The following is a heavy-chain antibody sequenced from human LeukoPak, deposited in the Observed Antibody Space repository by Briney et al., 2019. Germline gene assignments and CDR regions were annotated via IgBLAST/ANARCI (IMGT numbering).Heavy chain of an antibody. CDR1: GGTFSSYA. J-gene: IGHJ4*02. D-gene: IGHD6-19*01. CDR2: IIPIFGTA. Sequence: SVKVSCKASGGTFSSYAISWVRQAPGQGLEWMGGIIPIFGTANYAQKFQGRVTITADESTSTAYMELSSLRSEDTAVYYCARGRPYSSGWYSLDYWGQGTLVAVSS. V-gene: IGHV1-69*13. CDR3: ARGRPYSSGWYSLDY.